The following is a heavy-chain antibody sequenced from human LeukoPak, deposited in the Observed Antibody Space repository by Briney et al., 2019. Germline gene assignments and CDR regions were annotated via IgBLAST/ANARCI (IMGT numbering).Heavy chain of an antibody. D-gene: IGHD5-18*01. CDR3: AGRRGYSYGYTDC. CDR1: GFTSSDYY. V-gene: IGHV3-11*01. Sequence: PGGALRRSYAASGFTSSDYYMSWIRQAPGKGLEWVSFVSSSGSSRYYADSVKGRFTISRDNAKNSLYLQMNSLRAEDTAVYYCAGRRGYSYGYTDCWGQGTLVTVSS. CDR2: VSSSGSSR. J-gene: IGHJ4*02.